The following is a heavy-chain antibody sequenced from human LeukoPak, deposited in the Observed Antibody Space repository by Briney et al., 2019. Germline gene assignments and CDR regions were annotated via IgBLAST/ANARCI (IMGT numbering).Heavy chain of an antibody. D-gene: IGHD3-10*01. V-gene: IGHV3-48*02. CDR2: ISSSSSTI. J-gene: IGHJ4*02. CDR1: GFTFSTYS. Sequence: GGSLRLSCAASGFTFSTYSMNWVRQAPGKGLEWVSYISSSSSTIYYADSVKGRFTISRDNAENSLYLQMNSLRDEDTAVYYCARDRGLARRAGFDYWGQGTLVTVSS. CDR3: ARDRGLARRAGFDY.